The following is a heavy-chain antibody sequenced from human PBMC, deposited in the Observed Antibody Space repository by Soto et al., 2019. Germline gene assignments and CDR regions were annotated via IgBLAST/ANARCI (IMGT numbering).Heavy chain of an antibody. CDR1: GGTFSSYA. Sequence: QVQLVQSGAEVKKPGSSVKVSCKASGGTFSSYAISWVRQAPGQGLEWMGGIIPIFGTANYAQKFQGRVTITADESTSTAYMELSSLRSEDTAVYYCARDPTPRRPDRPGRDYFDYWGQGTLITVSS. V-gene: IGHV1-69*01. J-gene: IGHJ4*02. D-gene: IGHD1-26*01. CDR2: IIPIFGTA. CDR3: ARDPTPRRPDRPGRDYFDY.